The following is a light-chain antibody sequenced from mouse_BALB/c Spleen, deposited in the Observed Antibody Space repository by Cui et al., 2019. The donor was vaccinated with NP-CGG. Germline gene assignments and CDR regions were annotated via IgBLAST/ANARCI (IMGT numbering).Light chain of an antibody. Sequence: QAVITRESALTTTPGETVILTCRSSTRAVTTNNYANWVPGKPEQLFTGRLGVPNDRAPGVPARFSSALIGDKGTLTITGTQTEDGAIYFCDLWYGNHWVFGGGTELTVL. CDR2: VPN. CDR1: TRAVTTNNY. CDR3: DLWYGNHWV. V-gene: IGLV1*01. J-gene: IGLJ1*01.